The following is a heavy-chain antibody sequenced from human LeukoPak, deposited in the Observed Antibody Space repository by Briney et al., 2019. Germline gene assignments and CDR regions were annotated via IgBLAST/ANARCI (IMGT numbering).Heavy chain of an antibody. J-gene: IGHJ3*02. D-gene: IGHD3-16*01. CDR3: ARVGEGSFDI. Sequence: QPSETLSLTCSVSGGSISTSTYYWSWIRQPPGKGLEWIGYVYYSGNTNNNPSLKSRVTISVDTSKNQFSLRLSSVTAADTAVYYCARVGEGSFDIWGQGTLVTVSS. CDR1: GGSISTSTYY. V-gene: IGHV4-61*01. CDR2: VYYSGNT.